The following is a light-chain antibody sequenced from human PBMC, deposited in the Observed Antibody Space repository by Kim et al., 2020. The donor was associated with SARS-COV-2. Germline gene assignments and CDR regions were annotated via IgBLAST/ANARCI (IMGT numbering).Light chain of an antibody. Sequence: GQSITLSCTGTSSDVGGYNYVPWYQQHPGKAPKLLIYDVTNRPSGVSNRFSGSKTGNTASLTISGLQAEDEADYYCSSYTSSSTVVFGGGTQLTVL. CDR2: DVT. CDR1: SSDVGGYNY. J-gene: IGLJ2*01. CDR3: SSYTSSSTVV. V-gene: IGLV2-14*03.